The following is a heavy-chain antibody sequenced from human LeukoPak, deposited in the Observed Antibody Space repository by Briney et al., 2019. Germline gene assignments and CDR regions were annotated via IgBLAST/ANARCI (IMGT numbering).Heavy chain of an antibody. CDR3: ARTAITIFGVSHAFDI. J-gene: IGHJ3*02. D-gene: IGHD3-3*01. V-gene: IGHV3-66*01. CDR1: GFTVSSTY. CDR2: IRGSGTTT. Sequence: PGGSLRLSCAASGFTVSSTYMSWVRQAPGKGLEWVSGIRGSGTTTYYADSVKGRFTVSRDNSKNTVYLQMNSLGAEDTAVYYCARTAITIFGVSHAFDIWGQGTMVTVSS.